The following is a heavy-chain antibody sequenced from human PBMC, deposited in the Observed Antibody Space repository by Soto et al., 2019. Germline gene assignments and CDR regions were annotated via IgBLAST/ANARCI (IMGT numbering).Heavy chain of an antibody. V-gene: IGHV4-39*01. Sequence: SETLSLTCTVSGGSVSNSNYYWGWIRQSPGKGLEWIGSVYYRGRSYSKSSVKSRVTISVDTSKNQFSLNLNSVTASDTAVYYCVRQRNSVLTQAYFDYWGPGAMVTVYS. CDR3: VRQRNSVLTQAYFDY. CDR1: GGSVSNSNYY. CDR2: VYYRGRS. D-gene: IGHD2-8*01. J-gene: IGHJ4*02.